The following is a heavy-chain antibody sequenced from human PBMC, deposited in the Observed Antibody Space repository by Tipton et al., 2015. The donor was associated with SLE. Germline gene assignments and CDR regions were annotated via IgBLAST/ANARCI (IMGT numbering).Heavy chain of an antibody. V-gene: IGHV4-59*11. CDR1: GGSISSHY. Sequence: TLSLTCTVSGGSISSHYWSWFRQPPGKGLEWIGYIYYSGSTNYNPSLKSRVTISVDTSKNQFSLKLSSVTAADTAVYYCARTLYSSGWYHDAFDIWGQGTMVTVSS. D-gene: IGHD6-19*01. J-gene: IGHJ3*02. CDR2: IYYSGST. CDR3: ARTLYSSGWYHDAFDI.